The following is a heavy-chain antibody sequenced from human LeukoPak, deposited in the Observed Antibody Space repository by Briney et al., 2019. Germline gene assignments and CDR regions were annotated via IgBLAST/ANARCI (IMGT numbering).Heavy chain of an antibody. V-gene: IGHV3-30*18. CDR3: AKDRNRWLQFYYFDY. Sequence: GGSLRLSCAASGFTFSSYGMHWVRQAPGKGLEWVAVISYDGSNKYYADSVKGRFTISRDNPKNTLYLQMNSLRAEDTAVYYCAKDRNRWLQFYYFDYWGQGTLVTVSS. CDR1: GFTFSSYG. D-gene: IGHD5-24*01. CDR2: ISYDGSNK. J-gene: IGHJ4*02.